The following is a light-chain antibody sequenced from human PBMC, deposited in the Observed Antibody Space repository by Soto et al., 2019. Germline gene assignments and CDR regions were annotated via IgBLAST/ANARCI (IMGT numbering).Light chain of an antibody. J-gene: IGKJ1*01. Sequence: DIQMTQSPSTLSSSIGDRVTITCRASHSLNGRLAWYRQRPGHAPDLLIYAVSTLETGVPSRFSGTGAATEFTLTISGLQPDDFANYYCQQNNYYSTFGPGTTVEIK. V-gene: IGKV1-5*01. CDR1: HSLNGR. CDR3: QQNNYYST. CDR2: AVS.